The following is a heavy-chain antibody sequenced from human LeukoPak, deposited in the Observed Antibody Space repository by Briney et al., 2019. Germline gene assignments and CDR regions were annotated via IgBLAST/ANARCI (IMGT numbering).Heavy chain of an antibody. J-gene: IGHJ3*02. Sequence: APVKVSCKTSGYTFTDYYMHWVRQAPGQGLECMGWINPNSGGTNYAQKFQNRVTMTRDTSTSTAYMELSRLTSDDTAVYYCARDLAQWLVSSGFNIWGQGTMVTVSS. CDR1: GYTFTDYY. V-gene: IGHV1-2*02. CDR2: INPNSGGT. CDR3: ARDLAQWLVSSGFNI. D-gene: IGHD6-19*01.